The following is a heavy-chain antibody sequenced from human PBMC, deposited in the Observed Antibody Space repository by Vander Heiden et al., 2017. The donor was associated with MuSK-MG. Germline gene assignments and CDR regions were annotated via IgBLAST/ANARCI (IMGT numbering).Heavy chain of an antibody. CDR3: AATLFPYYDFWSGYSKYYFDY. Sequence: QVQLQQWGAGLLKPSETLSLTCPVYGGSFSGYYWSWIRKHPGKGLEWIGEINHSRSTNYHPSLKSRVTISVDTSKNQFSLKLSSVTAADTAVHYCAATLFPYYDFWSGYSKYYFDYWGQGTLVTVSS. CDR2: INHSRST. D-gene: IGHD3-3*01. V-gene: IGHV4-34*01. J-gene: IGHJ4*02. CDR1: GGSFSGYY.